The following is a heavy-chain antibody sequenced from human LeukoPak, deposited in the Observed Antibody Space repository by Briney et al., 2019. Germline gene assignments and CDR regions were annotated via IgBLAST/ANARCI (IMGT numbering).Heavy chain of an antibody. D-gene: IGHD2-15*01. V-gene: IGHV4-4*07. CDR2: KYARGDS. Sequence: RPSETLSLTCTVSGGSISNYYWSWIRQPAGKGLEWIGRKYARGDSNYYPPLQSRVTMSVDTSKNQFSLKLRSVTAADTAVYYCARGRYCSADVCTGGDSFDIWGQGTMVSVSS. J-gene: IGHJ3*02. CDR1: GGSISNYY. CDR3: ARGRYCSADVCTGGDSFDI.